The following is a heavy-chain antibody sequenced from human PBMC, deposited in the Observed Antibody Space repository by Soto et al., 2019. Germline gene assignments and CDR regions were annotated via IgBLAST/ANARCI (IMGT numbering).Heavy chain of an antibody. CDR1: GDSVSSNRVV. V-gene: IGHV6-1*01. CDR2: TYYRSKWYH. CDR3: ARSRDSLFDH. D-gene: IGHD2-21*02. Sequence: PSQTLSLTCAISGDSVSSNRVVWNWIRQSTSRGLEWLGRTYYRSKWYHDYAVSVKSRVTISPDTSKNQFSLQLNSVTPEDTAVYFCARSRDSLFDHWGQGTLVTVSS. J-gene: IGHJ4*02.